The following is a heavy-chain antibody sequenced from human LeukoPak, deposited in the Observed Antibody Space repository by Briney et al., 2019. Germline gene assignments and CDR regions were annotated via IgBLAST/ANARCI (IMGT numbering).Heavy chain of an antibody. D-gene: IGHD1-26*01. CDR2: IDPYSGNT. CDR1: GYTFKSYA. CDR3: ARGVGNEGLTI. V-gene: IGHV1-18*01. Sequence: ASVKVSCKASGYTFKSYAITWVRQAPGQGLEWTGWIDPYSGNTNYAQKFQGRVTMTTETFTSTADMEVTSLRSDDTAVYYCARGVGNEGLTIWGQGTLVTVSS. J-gene: IGHJ3*02.